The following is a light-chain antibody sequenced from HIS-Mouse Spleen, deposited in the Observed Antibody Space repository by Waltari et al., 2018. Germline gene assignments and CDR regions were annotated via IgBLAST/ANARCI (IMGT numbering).Light chain of an antibody. V-gene: IGLV2-23*01. CDR3: CSYAGSSTWV. CDR2: EGS. Sequence: QSALTQPASVSGSPGQSITISCPVTSSAVGSYTLVSWYQQHPGKAPKLMIYEGSKRPSGVSNRFSGSKSGNTASLTISGLQAEDEADYYCCSYAGSSTWVFGGGTKLTVL. J-gene: IGLJ3*02. CDR1: SSAVGSYTL.